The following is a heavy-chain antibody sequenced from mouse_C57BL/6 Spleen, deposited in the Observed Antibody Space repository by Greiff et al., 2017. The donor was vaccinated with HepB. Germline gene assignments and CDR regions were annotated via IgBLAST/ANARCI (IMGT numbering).Heavy chain of an antibody. D-gene: IGHD1-1*01. CDR1: GYTFTDYN. J-gene: IGHJ3*01. CDR2: INPNNGGT. V-gene: IGHV1-22*01. Sequence: EVQLQESGPELVKPGASVKMSCKASGYTFTDYNMHWVKQSHGKGLEWIGYINPNNGGTTYNQKFKGKATLTVDKSSSTAYMELRSLTSEDSAVDYCAREDHDYGAFAYWGQGTLVTVSA. CDR3: AREDHDYGAFAY.